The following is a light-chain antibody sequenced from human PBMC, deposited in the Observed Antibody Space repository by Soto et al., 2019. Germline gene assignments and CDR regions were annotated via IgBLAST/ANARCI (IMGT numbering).Light chain of an antibody. Sequence: EIVLTQSPGTLSLSPGERATLSCRASQSVSSSYLAWYQQKPGQAPRLLIYGASSRATGIPDRYSGSGCGTDFTLTIRRLEPEDCAVYYCQQYGSPLYTFGQGTKLEI. V-gene: IGKV3-20*01. CDR2: GAS. CDR3: QQYGSPLYT. J-gene: IGKJ2*01. CDR1: QSVSSSY.